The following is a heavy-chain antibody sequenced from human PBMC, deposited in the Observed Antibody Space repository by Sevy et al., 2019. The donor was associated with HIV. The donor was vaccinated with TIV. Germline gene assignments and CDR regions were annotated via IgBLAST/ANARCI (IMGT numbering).Heavy chain of an antibody. V-gene: IGHV3-30-3*01. J-gene: IGHJ1*01. Sequence: GGSLRLSCAASGFTFSSYAMHWVRQAPGKGLEWVAVISYDGSNKYYADSVKGRFTISRDNSKNTLYLQMNSLRDEDTAVYYCASVYYDSSGYPHWGQGTLVTVSS. CDR1: GFTFSSYA. CDR2: ISYDGSNK. D-gene: IGHD3-22*01. CDR3: ASVYYDSSGYPH.